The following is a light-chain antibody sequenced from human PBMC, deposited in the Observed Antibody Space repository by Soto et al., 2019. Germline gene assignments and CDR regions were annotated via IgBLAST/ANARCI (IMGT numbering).Light chain of an antibody. CDR1: QSINTY. CDR3: QQSASIPWT. J-gene: IGKJ1*01. CDR2: AAS. Sequence: DIQMTQSPSSLSASVGDRVTITCRASQSINTYLNWYQQKPGKAPKLLIYAASSLQIGVPSRFSGSGSGTDFTLTISSLQPEDYATYSCQQSASIPWTFGQGTKVEIK. V-gene: IGKV1-39*01.